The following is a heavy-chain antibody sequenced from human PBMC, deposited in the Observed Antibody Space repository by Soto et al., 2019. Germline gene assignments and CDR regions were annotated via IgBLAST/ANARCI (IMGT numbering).Heavy chain of an antibody. D-gene: IGHD3-10*01. J-gene: IGHJ1*01. Sequence: QVHLEQWGAGLLKPSETLSLGWGVSGGSLSGNYWTCSRQPPGKGLEWIGEISPSGTTKYVPSLKSRVTISKDTSKNQFSLKVTSVTAADTAVYFCATSFWFGTQPEIWGQGTLVTVSS. CDR3: ATSFWFGTQPEI. V-gene: IGHV4-34*01. CDR1: GGSLSGNY. CDR2: ISPSGTT.